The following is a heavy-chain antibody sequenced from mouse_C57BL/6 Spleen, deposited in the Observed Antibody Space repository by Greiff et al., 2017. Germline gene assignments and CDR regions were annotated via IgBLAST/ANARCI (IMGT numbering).Heavy chain of an antibody. J-gene: IGHJ4*01. D-gene: IGHD3-3*01. CDR3: ARSRGDGYYAMDY. V-gene: IGHV1-82*01. Sequence: QVQLQQSGPELVKPGASVKISCKASGYAFSSSWMNWVKQRPGKGLEWIGRIYPGDGDTNYNGKFKGKATRTADKSSSTAYRQLSSLTSEDSAVYFCARSRGDGYYAMDYWGQGTSVTVSS. CDR1: GYAFSSSW. CDR2: IYPGDGDT.